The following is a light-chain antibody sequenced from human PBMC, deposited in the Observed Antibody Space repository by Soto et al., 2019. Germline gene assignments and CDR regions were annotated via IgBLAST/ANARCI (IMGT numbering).Light chain of an antibody. CDR1: QSINNY. Sequence: DIQMTQSPSSLSASVGDRVTITCRSSQSINNYLNWYQQRPGKAPQVLIYDASSLQSGVPSRFSGSGSGTEFTLPIRSLQREDFATYYCQQGFSAPPWTFGQGTKVEIK. CDR2: DAS. J-gene: IGKJ1*01. CDR3: QQGFSAPPWT. V-gene: IGKV1-39*01.